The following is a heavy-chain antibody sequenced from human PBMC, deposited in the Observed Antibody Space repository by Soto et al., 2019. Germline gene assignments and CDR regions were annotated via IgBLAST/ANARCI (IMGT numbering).Heavy chain of an antibody. CDR3: ARERPDGARLDP. D-gene: IGHD6-6*01. V-gene: IGHV4-30-4*01. Sequence: QVQLQESGPGLVKPSQTLSLTCTVSGGSISSGDYYWSWIRQPPGKGLEWIGYIYYSGSTYYNPSLKSRVTISVDTSKNQFPLKLSSVTAADTAVYYFARERPDGARLDPWGQGTLVTVSS. CDR1: GGSISSGDYY. J-gene: IGHJ5*02. CDR2: IYYSGST.